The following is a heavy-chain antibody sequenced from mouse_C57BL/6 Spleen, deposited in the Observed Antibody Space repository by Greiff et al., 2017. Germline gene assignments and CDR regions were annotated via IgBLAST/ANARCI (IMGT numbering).Heavy chain of an antibody. CDR3: ARQGPYDVYYFAY. CDR1: GYTFTSYW. D-gene: IGHD2-3*01. V-gene: IGHV1-69*01. Sequence: VQLQQPGAELVMPGASVKLSCKASGYTFTSYWMHWVKQRPGQGLEWIGEIDPSDSYTNYNQKFKGKSTLTVDKSSSKAYMQLSSLTSEDSAVYYCARQGPYDVYYFAYWVQGTTLTVSS. J-gene: IGHJ2*01. CDR2: IDPSDSYT.